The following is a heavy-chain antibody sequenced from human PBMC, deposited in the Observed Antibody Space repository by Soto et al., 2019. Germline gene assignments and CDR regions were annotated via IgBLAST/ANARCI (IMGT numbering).Heavy chain of an antibody. CDR3: ARDQLSSGLYVWFDP. V-gene: IGHV4-59*01. CDR2: IYYDGST. CDR1: GGSISTYY. Sequence: SETLSLTCTVSGGSISTYYWSWIRQPPGKGLERIGYIYYDGSTSYNPSLRSRVTISVDTSKNQFSLILSSVTSADTAVYYCARDQLSSGLYVWFDPWGQGTLVTVS. D-gene: IGHD6-25*01. J-gene: IGHJ5*02.